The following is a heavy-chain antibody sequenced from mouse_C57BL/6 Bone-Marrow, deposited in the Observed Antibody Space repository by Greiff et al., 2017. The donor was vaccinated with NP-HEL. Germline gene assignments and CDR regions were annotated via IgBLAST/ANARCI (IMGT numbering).Heavy chain of an antibody. Sequence: LVESGAELVRPGASVKLSCTASGFNIKDDYMHWVKQRPEQGLEWIGWIDPENGDTEYASKFQGKATITADTSSNTAYLQLSSLTSEDTAVYYCTTWGLRRSYYAMDYWGQGTSVTVSS. CDR1: GFNIKDDY. V-gene: IGHV14-4*01. CDR2: IDPENGDT. J-gene: IGHJ4*01. CDR3: TTWGLRRSYYAMDY. D-gene: IGHD2-2*01.